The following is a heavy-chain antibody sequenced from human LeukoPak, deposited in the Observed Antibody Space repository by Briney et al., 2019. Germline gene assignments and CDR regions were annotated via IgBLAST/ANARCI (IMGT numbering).Heavy chain of an antibody. CDR2: ISSSSSYI. CDR3: ARDMRLRAFDI. D-gene: IGHD2-2*01. V-gene: IGHV3-21*01. J-gene: IGHJ3*02. Sequence: GGSLRLSCAASGFTFSSYSMNWVRQAPGKGLEGVSSISSSSSYIYYADSVKGRFTISRDNAKNSLYLQMNSLRAEDTAVYYCARDMRLRAFDIWGQGTMVTVSS. CDR1: GFTFSSYS.